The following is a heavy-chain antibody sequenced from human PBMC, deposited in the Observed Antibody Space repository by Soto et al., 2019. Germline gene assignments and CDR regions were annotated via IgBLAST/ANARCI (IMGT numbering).Heavy chain of an antibody. CDR3: VRGRGTGFSLILYLEY. Sequence: GASVKVSCKASGYTFTSYGISWVRQAPGQGLEWMGWINPSDGSTSYAQKFQGRVTMTRDTSTSTVYMELSSLRSEDTAVYYCVRGRGTGFSLILYLEYWGQGTLVTVSS. J-gene: IGHJ4*02. V-gene: IGHV1-46*03. D-gene: IGHD2-15*01. CDR1: GYTFTSYG. CDR2: INPSDGST.